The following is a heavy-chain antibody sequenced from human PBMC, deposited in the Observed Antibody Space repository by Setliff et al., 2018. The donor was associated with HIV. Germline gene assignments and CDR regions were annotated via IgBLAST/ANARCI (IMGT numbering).Heavy chain of an antibody. Sequence: QTGGSLRLSCAASGFTFSDHYMDWVRQAPGKGLEWVGRTKDKDNSFTTEYAASVKGRFTISRDNAKNSLYLQLNSLRVEDTAVYYCMRWGLPYAIDYWGQGMLVTVSS. V-gene: IGHV3-72*01. J-gene: IGHJ4*02. CDR1: GFTFSDHY. CDR3: MRWGLPYAIDY. D-gene: IGHD2-21*02. CDR2: TKDKDNSFTT.